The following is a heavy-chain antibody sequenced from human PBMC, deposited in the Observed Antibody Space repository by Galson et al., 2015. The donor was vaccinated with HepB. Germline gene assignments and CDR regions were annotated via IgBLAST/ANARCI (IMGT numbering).Heavy chain of an antibody. Sequence: SLRLSCAVSGFTFSDYYMSWIRQAPGKGLEWVSYLTPSGSHTNYADSVKGRFTISRDNAKNLLYLQMNSLRAEDTALYYCARGSYSNGWCDFWGQGTLVTVSS. V-gene: IGHV3-11*05. CDR3: ARGSYSNGWCDF. D-gene: IGHD6-19*01. CDR2: LTPSGSHT. J-gene: IGHJ5*01. CDR1: GFTFSDYY.